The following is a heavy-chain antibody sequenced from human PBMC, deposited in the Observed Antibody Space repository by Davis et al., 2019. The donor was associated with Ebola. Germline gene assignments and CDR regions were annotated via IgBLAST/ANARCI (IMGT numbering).Heavy chain of an antibody. J-gene: IGHJ6*02. V-gene: IGHV3-21*05. Sequence: GESLKISCAASGFTFSSYSMNWVRQAPGKGLEWVSYISSSSSYTSYADSVKGRFTISRDNAKNSLYLQMNSLRAEDTAVYYCARVQLDYYYGMDVWGQGTTVTVSS. D-gene: IGHD5-18*01. CDR3: ARVQLDYYYGMDV. CDR2: ISSSSSYT. CDR1: GFTFSSYS.